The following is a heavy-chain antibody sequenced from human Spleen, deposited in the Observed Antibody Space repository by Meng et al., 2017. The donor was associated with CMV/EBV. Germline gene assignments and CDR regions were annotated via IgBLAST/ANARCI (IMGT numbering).Heavy chain of an antibody. Sequence: CAASGFTFSSHWMHWVRQPPGKGLVWVSRVYYDGSSTGYADSVKGRFTISRDNGKNTLYLQMNSLRAEDTAVYYCARGRRTYYFDYWGQGTLVTVSS. CDR2: VYYDGSST. CDR1: GFTFSSHW. CDR3: ARGRRTYYFDY. J-gene: IGHJ4*02. V-gene: IGHV3-74*01.